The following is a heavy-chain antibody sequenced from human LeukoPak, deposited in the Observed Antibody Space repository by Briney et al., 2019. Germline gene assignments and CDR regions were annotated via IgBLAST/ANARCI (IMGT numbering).Heavy chain of an antibody. CDR2: IKQDGSEK. CDR3: ARGRIVATIAGFDY. D-gene: IGHD5-12*01. Sequence: GGSLRLSCAASGFTFSSYWMSWVRQAPGKGLEWVANIKQDGSEKYYVGSVKGRFTISRDNAKNSLYLQMNSLRAEDTAVYYCARGRIVATIAGFDYWGQGTLVTVSS. CDR1: GFTFSSYW. V-gene: IGHV3-7*01. J-gene: IGHJ4*02.